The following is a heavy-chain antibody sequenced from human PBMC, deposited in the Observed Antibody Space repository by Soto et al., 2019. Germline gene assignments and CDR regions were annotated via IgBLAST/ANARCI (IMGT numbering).Heavy chain of an antibody. D-gene: IGHD1-1*01. J-gene: IGHJ4*02. V-gene: IGHV4-39*01. CDR3: ARPSDRLEGLDY. CDR2: IYYSGST. CDR1: GGSISSSSYY. Sequence: SETLSLTCTVSGGSISSSSYYWGWIRQPPGKGLEWIGSIYYSGSTYYNPSLKSRVTISVDTSKNQFSLKLSSVTAADTAVYYCARPSDRLEGLDYWGQGTLVTVSS.